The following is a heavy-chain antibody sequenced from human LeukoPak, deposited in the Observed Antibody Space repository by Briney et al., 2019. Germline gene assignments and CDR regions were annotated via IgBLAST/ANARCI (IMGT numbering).Heavy chain of an antibody. CDR1: GGSFSGYY. Sequence: PSETLSLTCAVYGGSFSGYYWSWIRQPPGKGLEWIGEINHSGSTNYNPSLKSRATISVDTSKSQFSLKLSSVTAADTAVYYCARGRAEYYFDYWGQGTLVTVSS. CDR3: ARGRAEYYFDY. CDR2: INHSGST. V-gene: IGHV4-34*01. J-gene: IGHJ4*02.